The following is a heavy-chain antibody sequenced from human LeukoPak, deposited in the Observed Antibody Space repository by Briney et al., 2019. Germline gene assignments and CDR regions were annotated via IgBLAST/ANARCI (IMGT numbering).Heavy chain of an antibody. CDR3: ARWGEDVKDSFDI. V-gene: IGHV4-31*03. CDR1: SGSISGGTSY. CDR2: IYHTGNT. Sequence: PPETLSLTRSVSSGSISGGTSYWSWIRQHPGKGLEWIGYIYHTGNTYYNPSLKSRTTISVDTSKNQFSLNLRSVTAADTAVYFCARWGEDVKDSFDIWGQGTVVTVSS. D-gene: IGHD3-10*01. J-gene: IGHJ3*02.